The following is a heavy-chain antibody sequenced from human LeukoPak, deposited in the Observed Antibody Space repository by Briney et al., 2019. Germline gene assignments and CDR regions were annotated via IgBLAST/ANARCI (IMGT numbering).Heavy chain of an antibody. CDR3: VRDHNYYFGY. Sequence: GGSLRLSCAASGFTLSSYNMNWVRPAPGKGLEWISYITTSIDIISYADSVKGRFTISRDNAKNPLYLQMDSLRDEDTAVYYCVRDHNYYFGYWGQGILVTVSA. CDR1: GFTLSSYN. J-gene: IGHJ4*02. CDR2: ITTSIDII. V-gene: IGHV3-48*02.